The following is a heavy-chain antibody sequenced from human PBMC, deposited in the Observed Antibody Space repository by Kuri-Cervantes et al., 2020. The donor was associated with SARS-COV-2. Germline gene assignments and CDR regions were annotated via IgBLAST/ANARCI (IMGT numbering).Heavy chain of an antibody. CDR2: INHSGST. J-gene: IGHJ4*02. CDR1: GGSISSYY. CDR3: ARSAVRMVRGVIHY. D-gene: IGHD3-10*01. V-gene: IGHV4-34*01. Sequence: SETLSLTCTVSGGSISSYYWSWIRQPPGKGLEWIGEINHSGSTNYNPSLKSRVTISVDTSKNQFSLKLSSVTAADTAVYYCARSAVRMVRGVIHYWGQGTLVTVSS.